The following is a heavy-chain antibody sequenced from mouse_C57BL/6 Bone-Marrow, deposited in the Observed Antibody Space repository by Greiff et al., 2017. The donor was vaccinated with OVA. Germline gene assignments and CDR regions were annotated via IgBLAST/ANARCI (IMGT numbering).Heavy chain of an antibody. J-gene: IGHJ2*01. CDR2: ISSGGSYT. CDR1: GFTFSSYR. CDR3: ARHYYGSSYFDY. D-gene: IGHD1-1*01. V-gene: IGHV5-6*01. Sequence: EVKLVESGGDLVKPGGSLKLSCAASGFTFSSYRMSWVRQTPDKRLEWVATISSGGSYTYYPDSVKGRFTISRDNAKNTLYLQMSSLKSEDTAMYYCARHYYGSSYFDYWGQGTTLTVSS.